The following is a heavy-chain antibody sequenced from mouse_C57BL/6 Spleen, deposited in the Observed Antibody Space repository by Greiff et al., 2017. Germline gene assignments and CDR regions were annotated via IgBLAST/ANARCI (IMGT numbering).Heavy chain of an antibody. V-gene: IGHV1-82*01. J-gene: IGHJ2*01. Sequence: QVQLKESGPELVKPGASVKISCKASGYAFSSSWMNWVKQRPGKGLEWIGRIYPGDGDTNYNGKFKGKATLTADKSSSTAYMQLSSLTSEDSAVYFCARSERGDYWGQGTTLTVSS. CDR1: GYAFSSSW. CDR2: IYPGDGDT. CDR3: ARSERGDY.